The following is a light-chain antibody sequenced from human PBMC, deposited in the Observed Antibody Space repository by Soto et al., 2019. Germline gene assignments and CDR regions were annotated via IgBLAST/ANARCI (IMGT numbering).Light chain of an antibody. CDR3: QHYNNWPFT. CDR2: GAS. Sequence: EIVMPQSPATLSVSPGERATLSCRASQSVSSNLAWYQQKPGQAPTLLIYGASARATGIPARFSGSGSGTEFTLTISSLQSEDFAVYYCQHYNNWPFTFGQGTKLEIK. CDR1: QSVSSN. J-gene: IGKJ2*01. V-gene: IGKV3-15*01.